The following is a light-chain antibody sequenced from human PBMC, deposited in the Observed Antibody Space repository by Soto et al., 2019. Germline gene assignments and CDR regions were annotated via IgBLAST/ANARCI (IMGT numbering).Light chain of an antibody. J-gene: IGKJ2*01. Sequence: DIQMTQSPSTLSASVGDRITITCRARQSISRWLAWYQQKPGKAPKLLNSKASSLESGVPSRFSGSGSETDFTLTISSLQPDDFAAYYCQKYKSYPYTFGQGTKLEIK. CDR1: QSISRW. CDR2: KAS. V-gene: IGKV1-5*03. CDR3: QKYKSYPYT.